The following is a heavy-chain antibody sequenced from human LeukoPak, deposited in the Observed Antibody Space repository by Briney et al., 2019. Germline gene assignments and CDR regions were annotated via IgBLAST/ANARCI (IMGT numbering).Heavy chain of an antibody. CDR2: IYYSGST. Sequence: SETLSLTCTVSGGSISSHYWSWIRQPPGKGLEWIGYIYYSGSTNYNPSLKSRVTISVDTSKNQFSLKLSSVTAADTAVYYCARTGYDFWSGGSGDLFDPWGQGTLVTVSS. J-gene: IGHJ5*02. V-gene: IGHV4-59*11. D-gene: IGHD3-3*01. CDR1: GGSISSHY. CDR3: ARTGYDFWSGGSGDLFDP.